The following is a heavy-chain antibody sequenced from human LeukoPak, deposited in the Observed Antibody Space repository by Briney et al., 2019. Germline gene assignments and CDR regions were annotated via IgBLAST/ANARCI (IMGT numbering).Heavy chain of an antibody. V-gene: IGHV3-23*01. Sequence: GESLRLSCGASGFTLSSYAMSWVPQAPGKVLERVSAISGCGGSTYYADSVKGRFTISRDNSKNTLYLQMNSLRAEDTAVYYCAKSEGIRDYYDSSGYYYDYWGQGALVTVSS. CDR3: AKSEGIRDYYDSSGYYYDY. CDR2: ISGCGGST. CDR1: GFTLSSYA. D-gene: IGHD3-22*01. J-gene: IGHJ4*02.